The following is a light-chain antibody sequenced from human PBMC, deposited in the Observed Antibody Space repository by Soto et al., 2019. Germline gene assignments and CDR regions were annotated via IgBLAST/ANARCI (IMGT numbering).Light chain of an antibody. CDR1: QSISTW. Sequence: DIQVTQSPATLSASAGDRVIITCRASQSISTWLAWYQQKPGKVPKFLIYHAHNLGSGVPSRFSGSGSGAEITPTIISRLHPDYSAYYCRQHNTNYSTFGQGTKVDIK. CDR3: QHNTNYST. J-gene: IGKJ1*01. V-gene: IGKV1-5*01. CDR2: HAH.